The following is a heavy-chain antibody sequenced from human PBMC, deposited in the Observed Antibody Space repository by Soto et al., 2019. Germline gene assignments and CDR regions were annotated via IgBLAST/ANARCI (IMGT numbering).Heavy chain of an antibody. V-gene: IGHV4-31*03. CDR1: GASVTSDSYY. D-gene: IGHD1-7*01. Sequence: SETLSLTCSVSGASVTSDSYYWSWIRQHPGKGLEWIGYISHTGSAFYNPSLKSRVSISIDTSTDKFSLRLSSLTAADTAVYYCARWELRDFDSWGQGTLVTVPS. CDR2: ISHTGSA. CDR3: ARWELRDFDS. J-gene: IGHJ4*02.